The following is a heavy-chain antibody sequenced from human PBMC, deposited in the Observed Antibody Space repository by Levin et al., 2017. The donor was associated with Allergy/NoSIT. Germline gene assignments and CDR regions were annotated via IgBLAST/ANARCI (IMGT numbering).Heavy chain of an antibody. CDR3: ARDVGAAAGTPDY. CDR1: GFTFSSYG. V-gene: IGHV3-33*01. CDR2: IWYAGSNK. J-gene: IGHJ4*02. Sequence: GGSLRLSCAASGFTFSSYGMHWVRQAPGKGLEWVAVIWYAGSNKYYADSVKGRFTISRDNSKNTLYLQMDSLRVEDTAVYYCARDVGAAAGTPDYWGQGTLVTVS. D-gene: IGHD6-13*01.